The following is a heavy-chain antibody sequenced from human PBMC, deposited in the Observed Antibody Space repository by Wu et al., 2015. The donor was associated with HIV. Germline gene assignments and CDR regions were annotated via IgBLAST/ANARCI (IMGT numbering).Heavy chain of an antibody. CDR1: GGTFSSYA. Sequence: QVQLVQSGAEVKKPGSSVKVSCKASGGTFSSYAISWVRQAPGQGLEWMGGIIPIFGTANYAQKFQGRVTITTDESTSTAYMELSSLRSEDTAVYYCARDGSGSRRRYYYYYYMDVWGKGTTVTVSS. V-gene: IGHV1-69*05. J-gene: IGHJ6*03. CDR2: IIPIFGTA. CDR3: ARDGSGSRRRYYYYYYMDV. D-gene: IGHD3-10*01.